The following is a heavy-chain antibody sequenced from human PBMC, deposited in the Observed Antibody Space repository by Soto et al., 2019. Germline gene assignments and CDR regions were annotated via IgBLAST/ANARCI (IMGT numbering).Heavy chain of an antibody. J-gene: IGHJ4*02. CDR3: ARVVGATDDY. CDR1: GFTFSSYG. Sequence: QVHLVESGGGVVQPGRSLRLSCAASGFTFSSYGMHWVRQAPGKGLEWVAVIWYDGSNKYYADSVKGRFTISRDNSKNTLYLQMNSLRAEDTAVYYCARVVGATDDYWGQGTLVTVSS. CDR2: IWYDGSNK. D-gene: IGHD1-26*01. V-gene: IGHV3-33*01.